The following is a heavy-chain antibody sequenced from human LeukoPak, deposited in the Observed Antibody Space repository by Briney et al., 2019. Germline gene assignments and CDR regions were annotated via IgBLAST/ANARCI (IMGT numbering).Heavy chain of an antibody. Sequence: GGSLRLSCAASEFTFRSYAMSWVREAPGKGLEWVSAISGSGGSTYYADSVKGRFTISRDNSKNTLYLQMNSLRAEDTAVYYCAKVPVIVGATHFDYWGQGTLVTISS. CDR1: EFTFRSYA. V-gene: IGHV3-23*01. D-gene: IGHD1-26*01. CDR3: AKVPVIVGATHFDY. CDR2: ISGSGGST. J-gene: IGHJ4*02.